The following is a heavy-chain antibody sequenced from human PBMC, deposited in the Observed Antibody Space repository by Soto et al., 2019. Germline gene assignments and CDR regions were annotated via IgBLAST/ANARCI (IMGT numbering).Heavy chain of an antibody. J-gene: IGHJ6*02. D-gene: IGHD2-2*01. CDR1: GDSVSSNSAA. CDR3: AREEPAAIPYYYYGMDV. V-gene: IGHV6-1*01. CDR2: TYYRSKWYN. Sequence: SQTLSLTCAISGDSVSSNSAAWNWIRQSPSRGLEWLGRTYYRSKWYNDYAVSVKSRKTINPDTSKNQFSLQLNSVTPEDTAVYYCAREEPAAIPYYYYGMDVWGQGTTVTVSS.